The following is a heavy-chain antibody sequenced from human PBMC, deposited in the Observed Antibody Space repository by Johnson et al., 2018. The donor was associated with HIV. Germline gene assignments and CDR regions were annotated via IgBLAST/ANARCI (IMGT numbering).Heavy chain of an antibody. D-gene: IGHD4-23*01. V-gene: IGHV3-20*04. Sequence: VQLVESGGGVERPGESLRLSCVGSGFMFDDYAMSWVRQVPGKGLEWVSGIDWTGANAGYADSVKGRFTIFRDNAKNSLYLQMTRLRVEDTALYYCARERISGNSGAGALDIWGQGTMVTVSS. CDR1: GFMFDDYA. J-gene: IGHJ3*02. CDR3: ARERISGNSGAGALDI. CDR2: IDWTGANA.